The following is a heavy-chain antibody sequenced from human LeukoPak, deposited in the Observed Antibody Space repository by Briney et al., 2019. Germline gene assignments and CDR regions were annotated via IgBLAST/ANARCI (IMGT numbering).Heavy chain of an antibody. CDR1: GFTFSSYA. CDR3: AKVWEGYYYGSGSYYKLYYFDY. Sequence: GGSLRLSCAASGFTFSSYAMSWVRQAPGKGLEWVSAISGSGGSTYYADSVQGRFTISRDNSKNTLYLQMNRLRAEDTAVYYCAKVWEGYYYGSGSYYKLYYFDYWGQGTLVTVSS. D-gene: IGHD3-10*01. V-gene: IGHV3-23*01. CDR2: ISGSGGST. J-gene: IGHJ4*02.